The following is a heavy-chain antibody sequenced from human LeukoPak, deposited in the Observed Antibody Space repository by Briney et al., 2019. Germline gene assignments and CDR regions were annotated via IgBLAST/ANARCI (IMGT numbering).Heavy chain of an antibody. J-gene: IGHJ4*02. V-gene: IGHV4-34*01. CDR3: TRMTAGHDY. CDR1: GVSFDDYY. Sequence: KCSETLSLTCAVSGVSFDDYYWSWVRQTPGKGLEWIGEINHSGYTNDSPSLKSRVTLSIDTSRKQFSLNLRSVTVADTGIYYCTRMTAGHDYWGQGTLVTVSS. D-gene: IGHD2-21*02. CDR2: INHSGYT.